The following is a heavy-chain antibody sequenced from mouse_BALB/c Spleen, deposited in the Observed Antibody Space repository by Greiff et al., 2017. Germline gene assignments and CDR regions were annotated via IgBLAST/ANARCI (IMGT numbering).Heavy chain of an antibody. D-gene: IGHD2-14*01. CDR1: GFTFSSYA. CDR2: ISSGGSYT. J-gene: IGHJ2*01. Sequence: EVKLMESGGGLVKPGGSLKLSCAASGFTFSSYAMSWVRQTPEKRLEWVATISSGGSYTYYPDSVKGRFTISRDNAKNTLYLQMSSLRSEDTAMYYCEGGNYRYDFDYWGQGTTLTVSS. CDR3: EGGNYRYDFDY. V-gene: IGHV5-9-3*01.